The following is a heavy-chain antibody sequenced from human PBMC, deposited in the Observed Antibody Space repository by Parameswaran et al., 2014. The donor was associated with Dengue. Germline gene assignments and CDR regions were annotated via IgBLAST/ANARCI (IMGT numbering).Heavy chain of an antibody. J-gene: IGHJ6*03. Sequence: SNARWIRQPPGKGLEWVSAISGSGGSTYYADSVKGRFTISRDNSKNTLYLQMNSLRAEDTAVYYCAKSGGDYPYYYYYYMDVWGKGTTVTVSS. CDR3: AKSGGDYPYYYYYYMDV. V-gene: IGHV3-23*01. CDR1: SNA. CDR2: ISGSGGST. D-gene: IGHD4-17*01.